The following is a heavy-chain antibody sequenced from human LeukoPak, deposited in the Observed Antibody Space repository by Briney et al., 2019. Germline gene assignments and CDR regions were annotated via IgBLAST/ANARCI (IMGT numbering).Heavy chain of an antibody. D-gene: IGHD4/OR15-4a*01. CDR2: IYHSGST. J-gene: IGHJ4*02. CDR3: ARRAPPLYYFDY. Sequence: SETLSLTCAVSGYSISSGYYWGWIRQPPGKGLEWIGSIYHSGSTYYNPSLKSRVTISVDTSKNQFSLKLNSVTAADTAVYYCARRAPPLYYFDYWGQGTLVTVSS. CDR1: GYSISSGYY. V-gene: IGHV4-38-2*01.